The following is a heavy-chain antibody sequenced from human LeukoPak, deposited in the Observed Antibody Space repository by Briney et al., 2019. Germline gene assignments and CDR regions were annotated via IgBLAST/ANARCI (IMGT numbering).Heavy chain of an antibody. CDR2: IYYSGST. CDR1: GGSISSSSYY. CDR3: ARRKWDIVVVVAAPTPTYCFDY. Sequence: SETLSLTCTVSGGSISSSSYYWGWIRQPPGKGLEWIGSIYYSGSTYYNPSLKSRVTISVDTSKNQFSLKLSSVTAADTAVYYCARRKWDIVVVVAAPTPTYCFDYWGQGTLVTVSS. V-gene: IGHV4-39*01. J-gene: IGHJ4*02. D-gene: IGHD2-15*01.